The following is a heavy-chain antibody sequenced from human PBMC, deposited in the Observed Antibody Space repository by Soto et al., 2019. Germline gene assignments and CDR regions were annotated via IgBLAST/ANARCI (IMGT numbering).Heavy chain of an antibody. J-gene: IGHJ4*02. CDR1: GDSFSSGDYK. CDR3: ARSGDYVDFDY. D-gene: IGHD4-17*01. Sequence: QVQLQESGPGLVKPSQTLSLTCTVSGDSFSSGDYKWSLIRQPPGKGLEWIGYTYYSGYTYNTPSLKSRLTMSVDTSKNQFSLKLNSVTAADTAVYYCARSGDYVDFDYWGQGTLVTVS. V-gene: IGHV4-30-4*01. CDR2: TYYSGYT.